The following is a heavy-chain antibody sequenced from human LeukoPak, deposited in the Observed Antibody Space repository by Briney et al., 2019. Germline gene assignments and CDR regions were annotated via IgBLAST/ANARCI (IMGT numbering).Heavy chain of an antibody. J-gene: IGHJ4*02. CDR1: GGSISSYY. CDR2: IYYSGST. CDR3: ASYGSGSYYMGFDY. V-gene: IGHV4-59*01. Sequence: SETLSLTCTVSGGSISSYYWSWIRQPPGKGLEWIGYIYYSGSTNYNPSLKSRVTISVDTSKNQFSLKPSSVTAADTAVYYCASYGSGSYYMGFDYWGQGTLVTVSS. D-gene: IGHD3-10*01.